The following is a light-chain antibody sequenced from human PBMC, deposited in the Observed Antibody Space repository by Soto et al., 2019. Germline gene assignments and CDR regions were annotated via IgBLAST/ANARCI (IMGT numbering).Light chain of an antibody. J-gene: IGLJ1*01. CDR3: ISYTDRQSYL. CDR1: SSDIGSYDH. Sequence: QSVLTQPASVSGSPGQSITISCSGTSSDIGSYDHVAWYQQFPGKSPKLIIYAVSDRPSGVSDRFSGSKSGISAPLTISGLQTEDEADYYCISYTDRQSYLFGTGTKLTVL. CDR2: AVS. V-gene: IGLV2-14*03.